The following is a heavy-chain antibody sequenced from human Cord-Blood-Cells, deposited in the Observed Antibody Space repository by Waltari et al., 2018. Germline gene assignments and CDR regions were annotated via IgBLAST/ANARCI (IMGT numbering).Heavy chain of an antibody. Sequence: QVQLQQWGAGLLKPSETLSLTRAVYGGSFSGYYWSWIRQPPGKGLEWIGEINHSGSTNYNPSLKSRVTISVDTSKNQFSLKLSSVTAADTAVYYCASEGGDIDYWGQGTLVTVSS. CDR2: INHSGST. J-gene: IGHJ4*02. V-gene: IGHV4-34*01. CDR1: GGSFSGYY. CDR3: ASEGGDIDY. D-gene: IGHD3-16*01.